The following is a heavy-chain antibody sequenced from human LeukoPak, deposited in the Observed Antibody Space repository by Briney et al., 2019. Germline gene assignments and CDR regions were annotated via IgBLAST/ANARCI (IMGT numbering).Heavy chain of an antibody. CDR3: ARDNEWEPWYGMDV. D-gene: IGHD1-26*01. CDR1: GFTFSDYY. Sequence: GGSLRLSCAASGFTFSDYYMSWIRQAPGKGLEGVSYISSSSSYTNYADSVKGRFTISRDNAKNSLSLQMNSLRAEDTAVYYCARDNEWEPWYGMDVWGQGTTVTVSS. J-gene: IGHJ6*02. V-gene: IGHV3-11*06. CDR2: ISSSSSYT.